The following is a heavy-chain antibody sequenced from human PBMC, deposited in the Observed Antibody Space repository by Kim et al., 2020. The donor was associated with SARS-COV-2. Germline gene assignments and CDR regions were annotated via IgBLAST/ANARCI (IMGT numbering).Heavy chain of an antibody. CDR1: GGTFSSYA. CDR2: IIPIFGTA. V-gene: IGHV1-69*13. Sequence: SVKVSCKASGGTFSSYAISWVRQAPGQGLEWMGGIIPIFGTANYAQKFQGRVTITADESTSTAYMELSSLRSEDTAVYYCANLPGRGDYYGMDVWGQGTTVTVSS. J-gene: IGHJ6*02. CDR3: ANLPGRGDYYGMDV.